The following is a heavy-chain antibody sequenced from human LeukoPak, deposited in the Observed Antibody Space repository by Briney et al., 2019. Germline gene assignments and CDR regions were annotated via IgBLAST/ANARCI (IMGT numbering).Heavy chain of an antibody. CDR3: AILTAVPGTSYYGMDV. V-gene: IGHV1-2*02. D-gene: IGHD6-19*01. CDR1: GYTFTVYF. J-gene: IGHJ6*02. CDR2: INPNRGGT. Sequence: GASVKVSCKASGYTFTVYFMHWVRQAPGQGLEWMGWINPNRGGTNYAQKFQGRVTMTRDTSISTAYMELSRLRSDDTAVYYCAILTAVPGTSYYGMDVWGQGTTVTVSS.